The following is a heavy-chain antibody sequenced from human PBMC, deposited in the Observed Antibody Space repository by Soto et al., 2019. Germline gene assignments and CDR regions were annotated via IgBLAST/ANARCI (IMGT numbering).Heavy chain of an antibody. D-gene: IGHD3-22*01. CDR3: ARDGYDSSGYYPEYFQH. J-gene: IGHJ1*01. CDR2: IYSGGST. V-gene: IGHV3-66*01. Sequence: EVPLVESGGGLVQPGGSLRLSCAASGFTVSSNYMSWVRQAPGKGLEWVSVIYSGGSTYYADSVKGRFTISRDNSKNTLYLQMNSLRAEDTAVYYCARDGYDSSGYYPEYFQHWGQGTLVTVSS. CDR1: GFTVSSNY.